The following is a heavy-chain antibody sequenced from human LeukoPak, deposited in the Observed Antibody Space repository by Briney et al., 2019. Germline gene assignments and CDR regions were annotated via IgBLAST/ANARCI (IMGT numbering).Heavy chain of an antibody. CDR2: IYYSGST. D-gene: IGHD5-24*01. CDR3: ARNSMATIVDGPDY. CDR1: GGSISTYY. J-gene: IGHJ4*02. Sequence: TLSLTCTVSGGSISTYYWSWIRQPPGKGLEWIGYIYYSGSTYYNPSLKSRVTISVDTSKNQFSLKLSSVTAADTAVYYCARNSMATIVDGPDYWGQGTLVTVSS. V-gene: IGHV4-30-4*08.